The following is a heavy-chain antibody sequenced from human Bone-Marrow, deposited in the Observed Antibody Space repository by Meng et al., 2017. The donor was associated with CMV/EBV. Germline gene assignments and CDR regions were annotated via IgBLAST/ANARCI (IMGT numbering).Heavy chain of an antibody. V-gene: IGHV3-23*01. CDR1: GFTFSSYA. Sequence: GESLKISCAASGFTFSSYAMSWVRQAPGKGLEWVSAISGSGGSTYYADSVKGRFTISRDNSKNTLYLQMNSLRAEDTAVYYCAKSNWGYYFDYWGQGTLVTVS. D-gene: IGHD7-27*01. CDR2: ISGSGGST. CDR3: AKSNWGYYFDY. J-gene: IGHJ4*02.